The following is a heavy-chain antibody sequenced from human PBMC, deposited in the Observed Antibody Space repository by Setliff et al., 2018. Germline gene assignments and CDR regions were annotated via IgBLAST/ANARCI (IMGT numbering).Heavy chain of an antibody. Sequence: LRLSCAASGFTFSNYAMSWVRRAPGKGLAWVSGITGGGGSTYYADPVKGRFTISRDNSKNTLYLQMNSLRVEDTAVYYCARVHYETSTYSPTLFDHWGQGALVTVSS. CDR2: ITGGGGST. J-gene: IGHJ4*02. V-gene: IGHV3-23*01. CDR3: ARVHYETSTYSPTLFDH. D-gene: IGHD3-22*01. CDR1: GFTFSNYA.